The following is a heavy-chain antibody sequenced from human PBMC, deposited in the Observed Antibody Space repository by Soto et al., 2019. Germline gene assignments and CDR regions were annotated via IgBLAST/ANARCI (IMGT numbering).Heavy chain of an antibody. CDR3: ARDEGYCSGGSCYPSALFV. CDR1: GFTFSSYG. J-gene: IGHJ4*02. D-gene: IGHD2-15*01. Sequence: GGSLRLSCAASGFTFSSYGMHWVRQAPGKGLEWVAVIWYDGSNKYYADSVKGRFTISRDNSKNTLYLQMNSLRAEDTAVYYCARDEGYCSGGSCYPSALFVWGQGTLVTVSS. CDR2: IWYDGSNK. V-gene: IGHV3-33*01.